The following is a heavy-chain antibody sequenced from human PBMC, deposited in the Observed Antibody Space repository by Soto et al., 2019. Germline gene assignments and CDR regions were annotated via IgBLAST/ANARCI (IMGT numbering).Heavy chain of an antibody. J-gene: IGHJ4*02. Sequence: ASVKVSCKASGYTFTSYGISWVRQAPGQGLEWMGWISAYNGNTNYAQKLQGRVTMTTDTSTSTAYMELRSLRSDDTAVYYCARDPVYYGSGTTFFDYWGQGTLVTVSS. CDR1: GYTFTSYG. D-gene: IGHD3-10*01. V-gene: IGHV1-18*01. CDR3: ARDPVYYGSGTTFFDY. CDR2: ISAYNGNT.